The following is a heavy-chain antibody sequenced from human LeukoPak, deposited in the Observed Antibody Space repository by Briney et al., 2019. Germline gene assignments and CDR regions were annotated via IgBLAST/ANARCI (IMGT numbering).Heavy chain of an antibody. Sequence: QPGGSLRLSCAATGFTFSNYAMSWVRQAPGKGLECVSVISGSGDSTYYADSVKGRFTISRDNSKNTLYLQMNSLRDEDTAVYYCVKFDRETTYGMDVWGQGTTVTVSS. CDR3: VKFDRETTYGMDV. CDR1: GFTFSNYA. V-gene: IGHV3-23*01. J-gene: IGHJ6*02. CDR2: ISGSGDST. D-gene: IGHD1-14*01.